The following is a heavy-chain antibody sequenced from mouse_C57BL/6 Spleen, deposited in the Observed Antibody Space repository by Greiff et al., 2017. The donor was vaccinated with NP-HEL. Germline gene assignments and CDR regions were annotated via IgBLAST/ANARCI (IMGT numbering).Heavy chain of an antibody. CDR1: GYTFTDYY. D-gene: IGHD2-4*01. V-gene: IGHV1-77*01. Sequence: QVQLQQSGAELVKPGASVKISCKASGYTFTDYYINWVKQRPGQGLEWIGKIGPGSGSTYYNEKFKGKATLTADKSASKAYMQLSSLTSEDSAVYCCARSNDYDDKAWFAYWGQGTLVTVSA. CDR2: IGPGSGST. J-gene: IGHJ3*01. CDR3: ARSNDYDDKAWFAY.